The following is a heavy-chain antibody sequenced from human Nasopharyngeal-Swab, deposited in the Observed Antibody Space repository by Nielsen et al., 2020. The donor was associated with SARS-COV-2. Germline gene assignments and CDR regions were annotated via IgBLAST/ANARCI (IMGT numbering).Heavy chain of an antibody. V-gene: IGHV5-51*01. Sequence: GGSLRLSCKGSGYIFSNYWIGWVRQMPGKGLEWAGIIYPGDSDTSYSPSFQGQVTISADKSISTTYLQWSSLKASDTAMYYCARLLLSKYFDYWGQGTLVTVSS. CDR2: IYPGDSDT. J-gene: IGHJ4*02. CDR1: GYIFSNYW. CDR3: ARLLLSKYFDY.